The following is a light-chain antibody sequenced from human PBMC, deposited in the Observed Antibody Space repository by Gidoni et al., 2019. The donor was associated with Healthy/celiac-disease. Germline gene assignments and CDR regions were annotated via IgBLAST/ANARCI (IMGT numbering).Light chain of an antibody. Sequence: DLQTPPSPSSLSASVGDRVTITCLASQSISSYLNWYQQKPGKAPKLLIYAATSLQSGVPSRFSGSGSGTDFTLTISSLQPEDFATYYCQQSYSTPLTFXGXTKVEIK. CDR3: QQSYSTPLT. CDR2: AAT. CDR1: QSISSY. J-gene: IGKJ4*01. V-gene: IGKV1-39*01.